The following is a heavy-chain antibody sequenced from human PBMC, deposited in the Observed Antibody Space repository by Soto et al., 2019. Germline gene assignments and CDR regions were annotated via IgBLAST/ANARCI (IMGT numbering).Heavy chain of an antibody. V-gene: IGHV1-2*04. J-gene: IGHJ6*03. D-gene: IGHD6-13*01. CDR1: GYTFTGYY. CDR3: ARAYSRLNYYYYMDV. Sequence: GASVKVSCKASGYTFTGYYMHWVRQAPGQGLEWMGWINPNSGGTNYAQKFQGWVTMTRDTSISTAYMELSRLRSDDTAVYYCARAYSRLNYYYYMDVWGKGTTVTVSS. CDR2: INPNSGGT.